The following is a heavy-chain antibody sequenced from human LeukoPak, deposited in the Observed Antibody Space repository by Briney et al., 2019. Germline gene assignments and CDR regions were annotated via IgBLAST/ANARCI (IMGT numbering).Heavy chain of an antibody. CDR1: GFSSDDYA. CDR2: IGGDGGST. CDR3: ARESDSSGWYDA. Sequence: AGCLRLSCAAPGFSSDDYAIHWVRRAPGKGLEWVSLIGGDGGSTFYADSVKGRFTISRDNSKTSLYLQMSSLRSEDTALYYCARESDSSGWYDAWGQGTLVTVSS. V-gene: IGHV3-43*02. D-gene: IGHD3-22*01. J-gene: IGHJ5*02.